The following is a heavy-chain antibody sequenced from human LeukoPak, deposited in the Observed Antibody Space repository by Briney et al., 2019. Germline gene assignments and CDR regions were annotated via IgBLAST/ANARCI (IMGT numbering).Heavy chain of an antibody. D-gene: IGHD4-17*01. CDR1: GFTFSSYG. Sequence: GGSLRLSCAASGFTFSSYGMHWVRQAPGKGLEWMAVIRYVGSDKYYADSVKGRFTISRDNPQNTMYLQVNSLRAEDTAVYYCARENDYALDYWGQGTLVTVSS. CDR2: IRYVGSDK. J-gene: IGHJ4*02. CDR3: ARENDYALDY. V-gene: IGHV3-30*12.